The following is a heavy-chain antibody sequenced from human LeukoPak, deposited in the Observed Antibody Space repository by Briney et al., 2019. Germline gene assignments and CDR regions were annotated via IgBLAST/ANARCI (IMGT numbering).Heavy chain of an antibody. CDR1: GYTFTSYD. V-gene: IGHV1-8*01. CDR2: MNPNSGNT. D-gene: IGHD3-10*01. Sequence: ASVKVSCKSSGYTFTSYDINWVRQATGQGLEWMGWMNPNSGNTGYAQKFQGRVTMTRNTSISTAYMELRSLRSEDTAGYYCARVEKRAMVRGVSCRWFDPWGQGTLVTVSS. CDR3: ARVEKRAMVRGVSCRWFDP. J-gene: IGHJ5*02.